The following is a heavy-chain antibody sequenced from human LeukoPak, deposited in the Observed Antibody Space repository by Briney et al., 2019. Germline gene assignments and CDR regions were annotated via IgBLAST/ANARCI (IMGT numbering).Heavy chain of an antibody. Sequence: SETLSLTCTGSGGSISSYYWSWIRQPPGKGLEWIGYIYTSGSTNYNPSLKSRVTISVDTSKNQFSLKLSSVTAADTAVYYCARDKGYYDILTGHPGTWFDPWGQGTLVTVSS. V-gene: IGHV4-4*09. CDR2: IYTSGST. D-gene: IGHD3-9*01. CDR1: GGSISSYY. J-gene: IGHJ5*02. CDR3: ARDKGYYDILTGHPGTWFDP.